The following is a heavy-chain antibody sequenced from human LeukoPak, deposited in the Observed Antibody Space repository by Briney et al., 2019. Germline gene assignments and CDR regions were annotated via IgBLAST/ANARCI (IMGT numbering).Heavy chain of an antibody. V-gene: IGHV1-2*04. CDR3: ATGGPQTSGEKRGLDY. J-gene: IGHJ4*02. CDR1: GYRFTDFP. D-gene: IGHD6-25*01. Sequence: ASVKVSCKASGYRFTDFPIYWVRQAPGQGLEWMGWFNPNTGDAKYAEKFQGWITMTSDTSIRTAYMEIRSLKSDDTAIYYCATGGPQTSGEKRGLDYWGQGTLVTVSS. CDR2: FNPNTGDA.